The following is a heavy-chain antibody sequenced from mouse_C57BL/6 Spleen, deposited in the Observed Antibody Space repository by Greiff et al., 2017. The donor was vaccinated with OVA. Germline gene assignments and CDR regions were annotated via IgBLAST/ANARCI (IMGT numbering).Heavy chain of an antibody. D-gene: IGHD1-1*01. Sequence: EVQRVESGGGLVQSGRSLRLSCATSGFTFSDFYMEWVRQAPGKGLEWIAASRNKANDYTTEYSASVKGRFIVSRDTSQSILYLQMNALRAEDTAIYYCARDDYEGYFDVWGTGTTVTVSS. CDR2: SRNKANDYTT. CDR1: GFTFSDFY. CDR3: ARDDYEGYFDV. J-gene: IGHJ1*03. V-gene: IGHV7-1*01.